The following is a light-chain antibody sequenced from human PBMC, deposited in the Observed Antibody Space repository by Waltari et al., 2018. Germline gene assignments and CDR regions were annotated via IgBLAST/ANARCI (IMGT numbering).Light chain of an antibody. CDR3: QQYHSPPQT. J-gene: IGKJ4*01. V-gene: IGKV4-1*01. CDR1: QSVLYTTNNKNY. Sequence: DIVMTQSPDSLAVSLGERATINCKSSQSVLYTTNNKNYLAWYQQKPGQPPKLLIYWASTREFGVPDRFSGSGSGTNFTLTISSLQAEDVAVYYCQQYHSPPQTFGGGTKVEIK. CDR2: WAS.